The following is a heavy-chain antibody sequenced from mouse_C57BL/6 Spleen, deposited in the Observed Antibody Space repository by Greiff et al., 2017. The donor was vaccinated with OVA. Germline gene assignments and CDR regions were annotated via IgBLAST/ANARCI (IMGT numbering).Heavy chain of an antibody. Sequence: QVQLQQPGAELVKPGASVKLSCKASGYTFTSYWITWVKQRPGQGLEWIGDIYPGSGSTNYNEKFKSKATLTVDTSSSTAYMQLSSLTSEDSAVYYCARWRIPYYAMDYWGQGTSVTVSS. CDR1: GYTFTSYW. CDR3: ARWRIPYYAMDY. J-gene: IGHJ4*01. CDR2: IYPGSGST. V-gene: IGHV1-55*01.